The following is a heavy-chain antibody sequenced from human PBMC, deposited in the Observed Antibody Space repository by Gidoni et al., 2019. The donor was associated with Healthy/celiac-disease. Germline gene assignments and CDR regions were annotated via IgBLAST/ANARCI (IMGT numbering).Heavy chain of an antibody. D-gene: IGHD2-15*01. Sequence: QVQLVESGGGVVQPGRSLRLSCAASGFTFRSYSMHWVRQAPGKGLEWVAVISYDGSNKYYADSVKGRFTISRDNSKNTLYLQMNSLRAEDTAVYYCARGGPYCSGGSCRGQNWFDPWGQGTLVTVSS. V-gene: IGHV3-30*04. CDR2: ISYDGSNK. CDR3: ARGGPYCSGGSCRGQNWFDP. J-gene: IGHJ5*02. CDR1: GFTFRSYS.